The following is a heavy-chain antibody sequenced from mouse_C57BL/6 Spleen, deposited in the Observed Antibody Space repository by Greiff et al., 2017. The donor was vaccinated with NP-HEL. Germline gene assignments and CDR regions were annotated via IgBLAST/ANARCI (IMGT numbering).Heavy chain of an antibody. CDR1: GYAFTNYL. Sequence: QVQLKESGAELVRPGTSVKVSCKASGYAFTNYLIEWVKQRPGQGLEWIGVINPGSGGTNYNEKFKGKATLTADKSSSTAYMQLSSLTSEDSAVYFCARGELGGGYYAMDYWGQGTSVTVSS. CDR2: INPGSGGT. V-gene: IGHV1-54*01. CDR3: ARGELGGGYYAMDY. D-gene: IGHD4-1*01. J-gene: IGHJ4*01.